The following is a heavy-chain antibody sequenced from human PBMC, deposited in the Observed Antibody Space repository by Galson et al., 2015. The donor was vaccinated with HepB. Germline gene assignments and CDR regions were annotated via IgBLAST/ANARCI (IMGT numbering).Heavy chain of an antibody. J-gene: IGHJ4*02. V-gene: IGHV1-2*02. CDR2: IQLNNGDT. CDR3: ARAPYDSTPLDY. D-gene: IGHD5-12*01. CDR1: GFTFTDYY. Sequence: SVKVSCKASGFTFTDYYIHWVRQAPGQGLEWMGWIQLNNGDTNYAPKFQGRVTMTRDTPTSTAYMDLTGLTPDDTAVYYCARAPYDSTPLDYWGQGTLVTVSS.